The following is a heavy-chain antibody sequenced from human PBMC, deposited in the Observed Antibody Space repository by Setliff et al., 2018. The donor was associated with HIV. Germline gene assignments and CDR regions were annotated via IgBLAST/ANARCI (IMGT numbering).Heavy chain of an antibody. CDR3: VTGSAARPFDY. CDR2: FDPKDGKT. J-gene: IGHJ4*02. D-gene: IGHD6-6*01. V-gene: IGHV1-24*01. Sequence: ASVKVSCKVSGYTLTELSRHWVRQAPGKGLEWMGSFDPKDGKTRYAQKFQGRVTMTEDTSTDTAYMELSSLRSEDTAVYYYVTGSAARPFDYWGQGTLVTVYS. CDR1: GYTLTELS.